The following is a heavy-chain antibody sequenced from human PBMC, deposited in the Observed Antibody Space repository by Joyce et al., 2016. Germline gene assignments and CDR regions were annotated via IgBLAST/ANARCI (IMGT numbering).Heavy chain of an antibody. V-gene: IGHV3-48*03. Sequence: EVHLVESGGGLVQPGGSLSLSCLASGFSFSSHEMNWVRQARGKGLEWVSYQISVGDTVSYADSVKGRFTISRGNAENSLSLHMNSLRAEDTALYYCARVSWDDAGGAFDVWGQGTMVTVSS. CDR1: GFSFSSHE. CDR3: ARVSWDDAGGAFDV. CDR2: QISVGDTV. D-gene: IGHD2-8*02. J-gene: IGHJ3*01.